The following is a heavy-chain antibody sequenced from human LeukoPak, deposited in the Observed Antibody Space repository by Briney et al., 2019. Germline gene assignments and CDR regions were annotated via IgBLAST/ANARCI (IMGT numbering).Heavy chain of an antibody. CDR2: IYYSGST. J-gene: IGHJ4*02. CDR3: AGGINTYYYDSSGYYYNY. Sequence: PSGTLSLTCAVSGGSISSSNWWSWIRQPPGKGLEWIGSIYYSGSTYYNPSLKSRVTISVDTSKNQFSLKLSSVTAADTAVYYCAGGINTYYYDSSGYYYNYWGQGTLVTVSS. CDR1: GGSISSSNW. D-gene: IGHD3-22*01. V-gene: IGHV4-4*02.